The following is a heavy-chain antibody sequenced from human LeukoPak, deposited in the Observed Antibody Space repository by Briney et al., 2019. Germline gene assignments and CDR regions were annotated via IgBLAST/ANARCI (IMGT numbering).Heavy chain of an antibody. CDR2: INPNSGGT. CDR1: GYTFTGYY. J-gene: IGHJ4*02. CDR3: ARAWSEVITEYYFDY. Sequence: ASVKVSCKASGYTFTGYYIHWVRQAPGQGLEWMGWINPNSGGTNYAQKFQGRVTMTRDTSISTAYMELSRLRSDDTAVYYCARAWSEVITEYYFDYWGQGTLVTVSS. D-gene: IGHD3-22*01. V-gene: IGHV1-2*02.